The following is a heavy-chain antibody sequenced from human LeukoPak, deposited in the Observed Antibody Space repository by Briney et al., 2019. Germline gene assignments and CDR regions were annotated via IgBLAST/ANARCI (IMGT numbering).Heavy chain of an antibody. CDR1: GYTFTSYD. CDR2: VNPNRDNT. V-gene: IGHV1-8*01. Sequence: GASVKVSCKASGYTFTSYDINWVRQATGQGLEWMGWVNPNRDNTRYAQKFHGRVTMTRNTSISTAYIELSSLRSEDTAVYYCARGRAYSEYYYYYYMDVWGKGTTVTVSS. D-gene: IGHD5-18*01. J-gene: IGHJ6*03. CDR3: ARGRAYSEYYYYYYMDV.